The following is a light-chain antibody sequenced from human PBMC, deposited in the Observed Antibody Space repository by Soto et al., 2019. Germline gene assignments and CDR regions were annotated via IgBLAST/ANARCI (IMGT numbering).Light chain of an antibody. V-gene: IGKV3-15*01. CDR1: QSVDSK. CDR2: GAS. CDR3: QHYRTWLWT. J-gene: IGKJ1*01. Sequence: EIVMTQSPATLSVSPGERATLSCRASQSVDSKLAWYQQKPGQGPRLLIYGASSSATGIPTRFSCSRSGTEFSLTMGNLQSEDFAVYYYQHYRTWLWTFGQGAKVEIK.